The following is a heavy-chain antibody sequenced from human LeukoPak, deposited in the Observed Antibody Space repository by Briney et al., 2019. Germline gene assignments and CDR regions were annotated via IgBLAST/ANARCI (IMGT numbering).Heavy chain of an antibody. CDR1: GGSISSYY. Sequence: PSETLSLTCTVSGGSISSYYWSWIRQPPGKGLEWIGYIYYSGSTNYNPSLKSRVTISVDTSKNQFSLKLSSVTAADTAVYYCARVLSCSSTSCYTHDYYYYYMDVWGKGTTVTVSS. J-gene: IGHJ6*03. D-gene: IGHD2-2*01. V-gene: IGHV4-59*01. CDR3: ARVLSCSSTSCYTHDYYYYYMDV. CDR2: IYYSGST.